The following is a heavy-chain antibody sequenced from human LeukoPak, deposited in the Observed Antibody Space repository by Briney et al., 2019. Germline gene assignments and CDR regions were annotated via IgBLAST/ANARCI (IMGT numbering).Heavy chain of an antibody. CDR3: ARGRARVTPRTLYYFDY. CDR2: IYYSGST. CDR1: GGSISSYY. V-gene: IGHV4-59*12. D-gene: IGHD2/OR15-2a*01. J-gene: IGHJ4*02. Sequence: SETLSLTCTASGGSISSYYWSWIRQPPGKGLEWIGYIYYSGSTNYNPSLKSRVTISVDTSKNQFSLKLSSVTAADTAVYYCARGRARVTPRTLYYFDYWGQGTLVTVSS.